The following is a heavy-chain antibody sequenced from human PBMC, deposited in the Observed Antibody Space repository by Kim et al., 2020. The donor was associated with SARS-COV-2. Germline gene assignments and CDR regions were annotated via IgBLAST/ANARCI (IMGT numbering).Heavy chain of an antibody. J-gene: IGHJ6*01. V-gene: IGHV4-59*08. CDR3: ARHGPGWGGGNCYYNTGM. CDR1: GGSISNYY. D-gene: IGHD3-16*01. CDR2: IYYSGST. Sequence: SETLSLTCTVSGGSISNYYWSWIRQPPGKGLEWIGYIYYSGSTNYNPSLKSRVTISVDTSKNQFSLKLSSVTAADTAVYYCARHGPGWGGGNCYYNTGM.